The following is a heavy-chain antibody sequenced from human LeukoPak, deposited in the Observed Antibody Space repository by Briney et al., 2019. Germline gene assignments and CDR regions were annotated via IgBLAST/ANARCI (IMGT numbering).Heavy chain of an antibody. CDR3: ARGGRSAFDI. CDR1: GGSISSDHW. V-gene: IGHV4-4*02. CDR2: IFHIGVT. Sequence: PSETLSLTCAVSGGSISSDHWWSWVRQPPGKSLEWIGEIFHIGVTNYKPSLKSRVSMSVDNSRHQFSLNLRSVTAADTAVYFCARGGRSAFDIWGPGTKVIVPS. J-gene: IGHJ3*02.